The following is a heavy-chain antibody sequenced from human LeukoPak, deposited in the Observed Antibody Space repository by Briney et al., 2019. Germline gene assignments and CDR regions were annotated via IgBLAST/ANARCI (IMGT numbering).Heavy chain of an antibody. CDR3: ARGIITILRVVIISAPDG. V-gene: IGHV1-18*01. D-gene: IGHD3-3*01. Sequence: ASVKVSCKASGYTFTSYGISWVRQAPGQGLEWMGWISAYNGNTNYAQKLQGRVTMTTDTSTSTAYMELRSLRSDDTAVYYCARGIITILRVVIISAPDGSGQGTTVTVSS. CDR1: GYTFTSYG. J-gene: IGHJ6*02. CDR2: ISAYNGNT.